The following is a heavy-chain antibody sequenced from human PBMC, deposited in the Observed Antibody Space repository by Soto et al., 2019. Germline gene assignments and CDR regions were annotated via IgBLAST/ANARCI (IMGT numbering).Heavy chain of an antibody. Sequence: PGGSLRLSCAGSGFPFSTGEMNWVRQAPGNGLEWLAHITTSGSDMDYAYSVKGRFTISRDNSKSSVFLQIKSLRVEDTAIYYCVRERFFYAMTGQEDGGQGTQVTVSS. V-gene: IGHV3-48*03. CDR3: VRERFFYAMTGQED. CDR1: GFPFSTGE. D-gene: IGHD2-8*01. CDR2: ITTSGSDM. J-gene: IGHJ4*02.